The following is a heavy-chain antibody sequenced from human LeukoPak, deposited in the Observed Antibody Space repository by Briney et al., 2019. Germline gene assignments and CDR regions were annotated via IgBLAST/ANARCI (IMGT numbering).Heavy chain of an antibody. CDR1: GFTFSSYA. CDR3: ATTRGGHYFDY. D-gene: IGHD1-14*01. J-gene: IGHJ4*02. CDR2: MSGSGGST. Sequence: PGGSLRLSCAASGFTFSSYAMSWVRQAPGKGLEWVSLMSGSGGSTYYADSVKGRFTISRDNSKNTLYLQMNSLRAEDTAVYYCATTRGGHYFDYWGQGTLVTVSS. V-gene: IGHV3-23*01.